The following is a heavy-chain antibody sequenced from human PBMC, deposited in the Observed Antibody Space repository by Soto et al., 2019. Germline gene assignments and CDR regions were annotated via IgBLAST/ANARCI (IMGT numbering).Heavy chain of an antibody. CDR3: AKGSVLRVVEAPLAILGGVDV. CDR2: MSYDGSHE. CDR1: GFTFSSYG. V-gene: IGHV3-33*06. J-gene: IGHJ6*02. Sequence: GGSLRLSCVAYGFTFSSYGMHWVRQAPGKGLEWVAVMSYDGSHEYYADSVKGRFTISRDNSKTILYLQMNSLGLEDTAVYYCAKGSVLRVVEAPLAILGGVDVWGQGAMVTVSS. D-gene: IGHD2-8*01.